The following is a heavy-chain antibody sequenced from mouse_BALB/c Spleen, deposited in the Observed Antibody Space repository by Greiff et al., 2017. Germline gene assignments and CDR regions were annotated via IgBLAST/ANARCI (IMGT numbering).Heavy chain of an antibody. CDR3: AREAMIKGYYAMDY. Sequence: VQLQQSGPGLVKPSQSLSLTCTVTGYSITSDYAWNWIRQFPGNKLEWMGYISYSGSTSYNPSLTSRTTITRDTSKNQFFLEMNSLTAEDTATYYCAREAMIKGYYAMDYWGQGTSVTVSS. CDR1: GYSITSDYA. V-gene: IGHV3-2*02. D-gene: IGHD2-4*01. CDR2: ISYSGST. J-gene: IGHJ4*01.